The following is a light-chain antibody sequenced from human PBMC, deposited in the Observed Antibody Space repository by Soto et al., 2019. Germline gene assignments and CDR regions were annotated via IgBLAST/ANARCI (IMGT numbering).Light chain of an antibody. V-gene: IGKV3-20*01. J-gene: IGKJ2*01. CDR3: QQYGSSPAMYT. CDR1: QSVSSSY. CDR2: GAS. Sequence: EIVLTQSPGTLSLSPGERATLSCRASQSVSSSYLAWYQQKPGQAPRLLIYGASSRATGIPDRFSGSGSGTDFTLPISRLEPEDFAVYYCQQYGSSPAMYTFGQGTKLEIK.